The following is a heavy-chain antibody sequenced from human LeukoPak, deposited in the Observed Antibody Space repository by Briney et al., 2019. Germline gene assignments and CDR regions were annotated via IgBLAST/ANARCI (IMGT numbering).Heavy chain of an antibody. J-gene: IGHJ5*02. CDR3: ASAIFPYGWFDP. D-gene: IGHD3-3*01. Sequence: RASVNVSCKASGYTFTSYDINWVRQATGQGLEWMGWMNPNSGNTGYAQKFQGRVTMTRNTSISTAYMELSSLRSEDTAVYYCASAIFPYGWFDPWGQGTLVTVSS. V-gene: IGHV1-8*01. CDR2: MNPNSGNT. CDR1: GYTFTSYD.